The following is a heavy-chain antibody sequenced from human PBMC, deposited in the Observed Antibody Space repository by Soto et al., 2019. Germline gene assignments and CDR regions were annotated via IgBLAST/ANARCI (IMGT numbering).Heavy chain of an antibody. V-gene: IGHV1-69*13. CDR3: ARAPYYGDYYYYYYGMDG. Sequence: SVKVSCKASGGTFSSYAISWVRQAPGQGLEWMGGIIPIFGTANYAQKFQGRVTITADESTSTAYMELSSLRSEDTAVYYCARAPYYGDYYYYYYGMDGCGQGTTVTVSS. CDR1: GGTFSSYA. J-gene: IGHJ6*02. D-gene: IGHD4-17*01. CDR2: IIPIFGTA.